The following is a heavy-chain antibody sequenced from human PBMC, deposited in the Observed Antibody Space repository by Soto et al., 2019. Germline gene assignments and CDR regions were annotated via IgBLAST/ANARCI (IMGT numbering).Heavy chain of an antibody. V-gene: IGHV4-4*07. J-gene: IGHJ4*02. CDR1: GGSISDYS. CDR3: ARESGENWTYEAD. CDR2: ISTSGNS. D-gene: IGHD1-7*01. Sequence: QVQVKESGPGLVKPSETLSLTCTVSGGSISDYSWSWIRQSAGKGLEWLGRISTSGNSHYHPSIRSRVTMSIETSKNQFSLILRSVTAADTAVYYCARESGENWTYEADWGQGTLVTVSS.